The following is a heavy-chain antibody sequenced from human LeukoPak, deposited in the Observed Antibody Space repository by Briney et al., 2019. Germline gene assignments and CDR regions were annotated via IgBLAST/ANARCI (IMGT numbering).Heavy chain of an antibody. D-gene: IGHD3-22*01. CDR3: ARIGLSNYSDSSGLDY. CDR2: ISSSSSYI. V-gene: IGHV3-21*01. J-gene: IGHJ4*02. CDR1: GFTFSSYS. Sequence: GGSLRLSCAASGFTFSSYSMNWVRQAPGKGLEWVSSISSSSSYIYYADSVKGRFTISRDNAKNSLYLQMNSLRAEDTAVYYCARIGLSNYSDSSGLDYWGQGTLVTVSS.